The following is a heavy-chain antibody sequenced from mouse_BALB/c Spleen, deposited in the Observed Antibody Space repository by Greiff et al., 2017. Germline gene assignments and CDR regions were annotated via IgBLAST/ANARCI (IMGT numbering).Heavy chain of an antibody. CDR3: ARFEFNRAWFAY. CDR1: GYTFTSYY. CDR2: IYPGNVNT. Sequence: QVQLQQSGPELVKPGASVRISCKASGYTFTSYYIHWVKQRPGQGLEWIGWIYPGNVNTKYNEKFKGKATLTADKSSSTAYMQLSSLTSEDSAVYFSARFEFNRAWFAYWGQGTLVTVSA. J-gene: IGHJ3*01. V-gene: IGHV1S56*01.